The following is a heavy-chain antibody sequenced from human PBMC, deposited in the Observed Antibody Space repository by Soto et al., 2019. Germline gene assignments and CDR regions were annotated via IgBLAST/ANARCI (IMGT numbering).Heavy chain of an antibody. J-gene: IGHJ4*02. CDR2: ISTFNGDT. D-gene: IGHD5-12*01. CDR3: ARGEEGQMARIDQ. Sequence: KVSYGETVDFFVDCGITRVRQAPGQGLEWMGWISTFNGDTNYAQQFQGRVTMTTDASTSTGYMELRSLRSDDTAVYYCARGEEGQMARIDQWGQGTLVTVSS. CDR1: VDFFVDCG. V-gene: IGHV1-18*01.